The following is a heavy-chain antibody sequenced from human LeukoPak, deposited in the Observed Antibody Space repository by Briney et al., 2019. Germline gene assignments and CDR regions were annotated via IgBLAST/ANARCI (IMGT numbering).Heavy chain of an antibody. D-gene: IGHD3-3*01. V-gene: IGHV5-51*01. Sequence: GESLKISCKGSGYSFTNYWIAWVRQMPGKGLEWMGIIYPGDSDTRYSPSFQGQVTISADKSISTAYLQWNSLKASDTAMYYCARAAAWRGYEGNWFAPGGKETLVT. J-gene: IGHJ5*02. CDR2: IYPGDSDT. CDR1: GYSFTNYW. CDR3: ARAAAWRGYEGNWFAP.